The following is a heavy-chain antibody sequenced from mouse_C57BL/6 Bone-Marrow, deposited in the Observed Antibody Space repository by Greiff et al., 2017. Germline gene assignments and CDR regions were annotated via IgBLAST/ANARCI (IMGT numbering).Heavy chain of an antibody. CDR3: ASWGDYYGSSYTFDY. D-gene: IGHD1-1*01. Sequence: VQLQQSGAELARPGASVKLSCKASGYTFTSYGISWVKQRTGQGLEWIGEIYPRSGNTYYNEKFKGKATLTADKSSSTAYMELRSLTSEDSAVYFCASWGDYYGSSYTFDYWGQGTTLTVSS. CDR2: IYPRSGNT. J-gene: IGHJ2*01. V-gene: IGHV1-81*01. CDR1: GYTFTSYG.